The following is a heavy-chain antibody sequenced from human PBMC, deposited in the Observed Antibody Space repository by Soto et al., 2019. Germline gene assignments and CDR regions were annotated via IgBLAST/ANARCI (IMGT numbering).Heavy chain of an antibody. CDR3: SGGTVTSFDH. CDR2: IHYNGNT. J-gene: IGHJ4*02. CDR1: GGSINRGGFY. Sequence: QVQLQESGPGLVKPSQTLSLTCTVSGGSINRGGFYWNWIRQHPGKGLEWIGCIHYNGNTYSTPSLKIRVTMSADTSQNQFSLKLSSVTAADTAVYYCSGGTVTSFDHWGQGTLVTVSS. D-gene: IGHD4-17*01. V-gene: IGHV4-31*03.